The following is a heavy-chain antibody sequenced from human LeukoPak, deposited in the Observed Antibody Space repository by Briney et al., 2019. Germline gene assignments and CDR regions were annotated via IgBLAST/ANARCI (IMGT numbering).Heavy chain of an antibody. CDR2: ISDDGNNP. V-gene: IGHV3-30-3*01. CDR1: GFTFSSYP. J-gene: IGHJ4*02. D-gene: IGHD3-16*01. CDR3: AKVGGVYYDYVWGSPQGY. Sequence: SGRSLRLSCAASGFTFSSYPIHWVRQAPGKGLDWVAVISDDGNNPYYSDSVKGRFTISRDNSKNTLYLQMNSLRAEDTAVYYCAKVGGVYYDYVWGSPQGYWGQGTLVTVSS.